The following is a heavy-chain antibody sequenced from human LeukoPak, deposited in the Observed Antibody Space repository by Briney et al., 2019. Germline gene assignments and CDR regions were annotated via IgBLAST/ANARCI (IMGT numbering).Heavy chain of an antibody. CDR3: AREGEGGDFDY. V-gene: IGHV3-30-3*01. CDR1: GFTFSSFP. D-gene: IGHD3-16*01. Sequence: PGGSLRLSCAASGFTFSSFPMHWVRQAPGKGLEWVAMLSYDGGIKFYADSVKGRFTISRDKSKSTLYVQMNSLRLEDTAIYYCAREGEGGDFDYWGQGTLVTVSS. CDR2: LSYDGGIK. J-gene: IGHJ4*02.